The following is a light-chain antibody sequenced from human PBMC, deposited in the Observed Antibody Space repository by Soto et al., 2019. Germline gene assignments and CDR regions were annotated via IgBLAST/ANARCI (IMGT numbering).Light chain of an antibody. CDR1: SSNIGAGYD. Sequence: SVLTQPPSVSGAPGQRVTLSCIGSSSNIGAGYDVHWYQQLPGTAPKLLIYGNTNRPSGVPDRFSGSRSGTSASLAITGLQAEDEADYYCQSYDSSLTGWKFGGGTKLTVL. CDR3: QSYDSSLTGWK. CDR2: GNT. J-gene: IGLJ2*01. V-gene: IGLV1-40*01.